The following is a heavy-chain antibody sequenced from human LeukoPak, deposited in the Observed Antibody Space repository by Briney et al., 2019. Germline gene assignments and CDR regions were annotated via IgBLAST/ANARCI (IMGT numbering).Heavy chain of an antibody. Sequence: SETLSLTCTVSGGSISSSSYYWGWIRQPPGKGLEWIGSIYYSGSTYYNPSLKSRVTISVDTSKNQFSLKLSSVTAADTAVYYCARLTLLTVAGTYYFDYWGQGTLVTVSS. J-gene: IGHJ4*02. CDR2: IYYSGST. D-gene: IGHD6-19*01. CDR3: ARLTLLTVAGTYYFDY. CDR1: GGSISSSSYY. V-gene: IGHV4-39*01.